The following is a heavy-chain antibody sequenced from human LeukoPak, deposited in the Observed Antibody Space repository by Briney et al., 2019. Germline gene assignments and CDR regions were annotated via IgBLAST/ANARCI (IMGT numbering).Heavy chain of an antibody. CDR1: GGTFSSYA. CDR3: ARGRGDGYNYHFDY. V-gene: IGHV1-69*01. Sequence: SVKVSCKASGGTFSSYATSWVRQAPGQGLEWMGGIIPIFGTANYAQKFQGRVTITADESTSTAYMELSSLRSEDTAVYYCARGRGDGYNYHFDYWGQGTLVTVSS. CDR2: IIPIFGTA. J-gene: IGHJ4*02. D-gene: IGHD5-24*01.